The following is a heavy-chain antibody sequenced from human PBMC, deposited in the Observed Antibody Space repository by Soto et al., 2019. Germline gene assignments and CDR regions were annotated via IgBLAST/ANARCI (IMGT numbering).Heavy chain of an antibody. CDR3: ARRRRKYSGSYQPWFDY. Sequence: PSETLSLTCTVSGGSISSSSYYWGWIRQPPGKGLEWIGSIYYSGSTYYNPSLKSRVTISVDTSKNQFSLKLSSVTATDTAVYYCARRRRKYSGSYQPWFDYWGQGTLVT. CDR1: GGSISSSSYY. J-gene: IGHJ4*02. D-gene: IGHD1-26*01. V-gene: IGHV4-39*01. CDR2: IYYSGST.